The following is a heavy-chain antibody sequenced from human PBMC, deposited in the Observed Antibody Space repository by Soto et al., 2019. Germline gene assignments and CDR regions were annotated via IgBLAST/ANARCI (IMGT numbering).Heavy chain of an antibody. J-gene: IGHJ2*01. CDR1: GGTFSSYT. V-gene: IGHV1-69*12. D-gene: IGHD5-12*01. Sequence: QVQLVQSGAEVKKPGSSVTVSCKASGGTFSSYTISWVRQAPGQGLEWMGGIIPIFGTANYAQKFQGRVTITANESTITAYMELSSVRSEDTAVYYCARGNHRWLQLWYFDLWGRGTLVTVSS. CDR3: ARGNHRWLQLWYFDL. CDR2: IIPIFGTA.